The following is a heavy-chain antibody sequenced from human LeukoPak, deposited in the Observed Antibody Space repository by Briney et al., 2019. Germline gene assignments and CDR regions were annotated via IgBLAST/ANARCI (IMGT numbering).Heavy chain of an antibody. Sequence: GASVKVSCKASGGTFSSYTISWVRQAPGQGLEWMGRIIPILGIANYAQKFQGRVTITADKSTSTAYMELSSLRSEDTAFYYCARERRPFDYYDRTGYNDYWGQGILVTVSS. D-gene: IGHD3-22*01. CDR2: IIPILGIA. V-gene: IGHV1-69*04. CDR3: ARERRPFDYYDRTGYNDY. J-gene: IGHJ4*02. CDR1: GGTFSSYT.